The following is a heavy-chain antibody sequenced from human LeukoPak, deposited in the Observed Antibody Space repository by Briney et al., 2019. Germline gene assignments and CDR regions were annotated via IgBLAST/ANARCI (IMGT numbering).Heavy chain of an antibody. CDR2: ISSSGSTI. J-gene: IGHJ4*02. V-gene: IGHV3-48*03. D-gene: IGHD5-12*01. Sequence: GGSLRLSCAASGFTFSSYEMNWVRQAPGKGLEWVSYISSSGSTIYYADPVKGRFTISRDNAKNSLYLQMNSLRAEDTAVYYCASFMVVVATWGQGTLVTVSS. CDR1: GFTFSSYE. CDR3: ASFMVVVAT.